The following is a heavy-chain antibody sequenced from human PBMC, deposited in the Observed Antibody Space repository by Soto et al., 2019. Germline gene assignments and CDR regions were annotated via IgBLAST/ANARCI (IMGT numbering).Heavy chain of an antibody. D-gene: IGHD6-19*01. Sequence: GGSLRVSCAAAGFTVIGHCRSWVRQAPGKGLEWVSVIYSGGSTYYADSVKGRFTISRDNSKNALYLQMNSLRAEDTAVYYCARDGDAVAGYFDYWGQGTLVTVSS. CDR2: IYSGGST. CDR1: GFTVIGHC. CDR3: ARDGDAVAGYFDY. J-gene: IGHJ4*02. V-gene: IGHV3-66*01.